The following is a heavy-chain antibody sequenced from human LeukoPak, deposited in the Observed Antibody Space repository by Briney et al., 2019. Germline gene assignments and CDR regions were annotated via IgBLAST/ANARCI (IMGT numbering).Heavy chain of an antibody. V-gene: IGHV4-61*02. J-gene: IGHJ3*02. CDR3: AREPMTTVTPGAFDI. CDR2: IYTSGST. CDR1: GGSISSGSYY. Sequence: SETLSLTCTVSGGSISSGSYYWSWIRQPAGKGLEWIGRIYTSGSTNYNPSLKSRVTMSVDTSKNQFSLKLSSVTAADTAVYYCAREPMTTVTPGAFDIWGQGTMVTVSS. D-gene: IGHD4-17*01.